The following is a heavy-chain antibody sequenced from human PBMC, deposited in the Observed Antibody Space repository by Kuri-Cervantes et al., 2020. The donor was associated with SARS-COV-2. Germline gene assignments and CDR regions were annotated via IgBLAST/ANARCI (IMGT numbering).Heavy chain of an antibody. Sequence: GESLKISCAASGFTFSSYAMHWVRQAPGKGLEWVAVILYDGSNKYYADSVKGRFTISRDNSKNTLYLQMNSLRAEDTAVYYCANTPLVDAFDIWGQGTMVTVSS. V-gene: IGHV3-30-3*01. CDR2: ILYDGSNK. D-gene: IGHD2-8*02. CDR1: GFTFSSYA. CDR3: ANTPLVDAFDI. J-gene: IGHJ3*02.